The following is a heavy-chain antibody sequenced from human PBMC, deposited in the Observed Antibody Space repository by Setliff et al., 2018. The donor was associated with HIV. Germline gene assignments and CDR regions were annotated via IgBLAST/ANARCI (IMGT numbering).Heavy chain of an antibody. D-gene: IGHD3-10*01. CDR1: GDSISSYY. V-gene: IGHV4-59*01. J-gene: IGHJ3*02. CDR3: ARLGAIRGAYYYGSGSYQSDAFDI. Sequence: SETLSLTCTVSGDSISSYYWSWIRQPPGKGLEWIGYIYYSGSTNYNPSLKSRVTISVDTSKNQFSLKLSSVTAADTAVYYCARLGAIRGAYYYGSGSYQSDAFDIWGQGTMVTVSS. CDR2: IYYSGST.